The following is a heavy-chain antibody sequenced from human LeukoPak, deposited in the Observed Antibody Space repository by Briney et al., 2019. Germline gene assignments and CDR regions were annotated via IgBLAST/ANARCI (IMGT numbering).Heavy chain of an antibody. J-gene: IGHJ4*02. Sequence: GALVKVSCKASGYTFTSYDINWVRQATGQGLEWMGYMNPNSGNTGYAQKFQGRVTITTNTSTSTAYMELSSLRSDDTAVYYCAREGSDYWGQGTLVTVSS. CDR2: MNPNSGNT. V-gene: IGHV1-8*03. CDR1: GYTFTSYD. CDR3: AREGSDY.